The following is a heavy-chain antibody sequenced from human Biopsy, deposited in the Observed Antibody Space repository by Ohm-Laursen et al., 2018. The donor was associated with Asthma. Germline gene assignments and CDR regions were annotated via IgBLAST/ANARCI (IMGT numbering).Heavy chain of an antibody. CDR1: GGSITSSSYY. CDR2: MDHSGSP. J-gene: IGHJ4*02. Sequence: GTLSLTCTVSGGSITSSSYYWGWIRQPPGKGMEWIGSMDHSGSPSYHPSLKSRATISVDTSKNQLSLKMSSVTAADTAVYFCVRHQYSSSWSTFDYWGQGALVTVSS. CDR3: VRHQYSSSWSTFDY. D-gene: IGHD3-22*01. V-gene: IGHV4-39*01.